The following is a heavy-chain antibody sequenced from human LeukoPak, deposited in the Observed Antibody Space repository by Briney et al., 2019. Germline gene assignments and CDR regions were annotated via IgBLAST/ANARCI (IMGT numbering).Heavy chain of an antibody. V-gene: IGHV4-34*01. CDR2: INHSGST. D-gene: IGHD6-6*01. J-gene: IGHJ6*03. CDR1: GGSFSGYY. Sequence: SETLSLTCAVYGGSFSGYYWSWIRQPPGKGLEWVGEINHSGSTNYNPSLKSRVTISVDTSKNQFSLKLSSVTAADTAVYYCARRGSSSGYYYYYMDVWGKGTTVTVSS. CDR3: ARRGSSSGYYYYYMDV.